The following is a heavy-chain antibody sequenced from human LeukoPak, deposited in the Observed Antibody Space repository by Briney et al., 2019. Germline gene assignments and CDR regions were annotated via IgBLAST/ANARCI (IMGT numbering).Heavy chain of an antibody. V-gene: IGHV4-59*01. J-gene: IGHJ4*02. CDR2: IYYSGST. D-gene: IGHD5-18*01. CDR3: ARLSGFGDTAMATSIDY. Sequence: SETLSLTCTVSGGSISSYYWSWIRQPPGKGLEWIWYIYYSGSTNYNPSLKSRVTISVDTSKNQFSLKLSSVTAADTAVYYCARLSGFGDTAMATSIDYWGQGTLVTVSS. CDR1: GGSISSYY.